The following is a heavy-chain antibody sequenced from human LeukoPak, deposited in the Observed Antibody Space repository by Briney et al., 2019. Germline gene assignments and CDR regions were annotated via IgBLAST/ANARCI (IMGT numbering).Heavy chain of an antibody. CDR1: GGSISSYY. J-gene: IGHJ6*03. V-gene: IGHV4-59*01. CDR2: IYYSGST. CDR3: ARSSAMVRGVFSYYYYYMDV. D-gene: IGHD3-10*01. Sequence: KTSETLSLTCTVSGGSISSYYWSWIRQPPGKGLEWIGYIYYSGSTNYNPSLKSRVTISVDTSKNQFSLKLSSVTAADTAVYYCARSSAMVRGVFSYYYYYMDVWGKGTTVTISS.